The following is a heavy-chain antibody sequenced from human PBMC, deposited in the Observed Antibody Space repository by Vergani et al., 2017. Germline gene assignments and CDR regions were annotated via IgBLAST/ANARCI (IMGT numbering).Heavy chain of an antibody. CDR3: ARRNYYDSSGYFDY. J-gene: IGHJ4*02. CDR1: GGSISSSSYY. D-gene: IGHD3-22*01. CDR2: IYYSGST. Sequence: QLQLQESGPGLVKPSETLSLTCTVSGGSISSSSYYWGWIRQPQGKGLEWIGSIYYSGSTYYNPSLKSRVTISVDTSKNQFSLKLSSVTAADTAVYYCARRNYYDSSGYFDYWGQGTLVTVSS. V-gene: IGHV4-39*01.